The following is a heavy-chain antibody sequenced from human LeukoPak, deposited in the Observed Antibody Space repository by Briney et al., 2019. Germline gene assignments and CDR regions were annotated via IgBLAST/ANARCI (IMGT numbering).Heavy chain of an antibody. J-gene: IGHJ4*02. Sequence: GGSLRFSCAASGFTFSSYWMHWVRQAPGKGLVWVSRINSDGSSTIHAGSVKGRFTLSRDNAKNTLYLQMNGLRAEDTAVYYCAREVYSSGWSSFDYWGQGTLVTVSS. V-gene: IGHV3-74*01. CDR3: AREVYSSGWSSFDY. D-gene: IGHD6-19*01. CDR1: GFTFSSYW. CDR2: INSDGSST.